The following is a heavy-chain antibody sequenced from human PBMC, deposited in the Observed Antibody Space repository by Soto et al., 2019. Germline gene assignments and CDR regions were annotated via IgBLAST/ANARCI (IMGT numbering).Heavy chain of an antibody. D-gene: IGHD3-22*01. J-gene: IGHJ4*02. CDR2: IYYSGST. V-gene: IGHV4-39*01. Sequence: QLQLQESGPGLVKPSETLSLTCTVSGGSISSSSYYWGWIRQPPGKGLEWIGSIYYSGSTYYNPSLTSPVTRSVDTSKNQFSLKLSSVTAADTAVYYCARHKYHGSGPSAYWGQGTLVTVSS. CDR1: GGSISSSSYY. CDR3: ARHKYHGSGPSAY.